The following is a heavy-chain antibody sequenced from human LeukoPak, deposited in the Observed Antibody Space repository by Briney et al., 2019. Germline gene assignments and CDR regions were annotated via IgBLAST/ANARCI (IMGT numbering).Heavy chain of an antibody. V-gene: IGHV3-30*18. CDR3: AEDWSSSWSGWRDYYYGMDV. CDR1: GFTFSSYG. CDR2: ISYDGSNK. Sequence: GGSLRLSCAASGFTFSSYGMHWVRQAPGKGLEWVAVISYDGSNKYYADSVKGRFTISRDNSKNTLYLQMNSLRAEDTAVYYCAEDWSSSWSGWRDYYYGMDVWGQGTTVTVSS. D-gene: IGHD6-13*01. J-gene: IGHJ6*02.